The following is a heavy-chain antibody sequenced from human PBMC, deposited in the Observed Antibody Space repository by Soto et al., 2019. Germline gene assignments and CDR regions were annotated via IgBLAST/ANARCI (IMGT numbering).Heavy chain of an antibody. CDR1: GYTFTSYG. CDR3: VQTQKWLKFDY. Sequence: GASVKVSCKASGYTFTSYGISWVRQAPGQGLEWMGWISAYNGNTNYAQKLQGRVTMTTDTSTSTAYMELRSLRSDDTARYYCVQTQKWLKFDYWRQGALVTVSS. V-gene: IGHV1-18*01. CDR2: ISAYNGNT. J-gene: IGHJ4*02. D-gene: IGHD5-12*01.